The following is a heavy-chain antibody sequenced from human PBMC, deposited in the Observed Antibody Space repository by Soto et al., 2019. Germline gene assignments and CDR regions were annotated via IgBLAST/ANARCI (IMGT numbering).Heavy chain of an antibody. CDR3: ARDLGGTSRSKRSAGYYYGMDV. D-gene: IGHD1-1*01. V-gene: IGHV3-7*01. CDR1: GFTFSSYW. J-gene: IGHJ6*02. Sequence: GGSLRLSCAASGFTFSSYWMSWVRQARGKGLEWVANIKQDGSEKYYVDSVKGRFTISRDNAKNSLYLQMNSLRAEDTAVYYCARDLGGTSRSKRSAGYYYGMDVWGQGTTVTVSS. CDR2: IKQDGSEK.